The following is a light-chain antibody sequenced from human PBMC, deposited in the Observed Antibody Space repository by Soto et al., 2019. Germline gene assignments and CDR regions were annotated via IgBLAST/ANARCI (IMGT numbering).Light chain of an antibody. V-gene: IGLV2-14*01. CDR3: CSFTTSSTYV. CDR2: DVT. CDR1: SSDVGGYNY. J-gene: IGLJ1*01. Sequence: QSVLTQPASVSGSPGQSITISCTGTSSDVGGYNYVSWYQQYPGKAPKVMIYDVTNRPSGVYNRFSGSRSGNTASLTISGLPAEDEADYYCCSFTTSSTYVFGTGTKVTVL.